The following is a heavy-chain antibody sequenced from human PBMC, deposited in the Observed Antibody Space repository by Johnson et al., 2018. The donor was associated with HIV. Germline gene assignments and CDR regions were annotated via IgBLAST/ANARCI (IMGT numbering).Heavy chain of an antibody. V-gene: IGHV3-23*04. CDR2: ISGSGGNT. J-gene: IGHJ3*02. Sequence: VQLVESGGGLVQPGGSLRLSCAASGFTVSSNYMSWVRQAPGKGLEWVSVISGSGGNTYYADSVKGRFTISRDNSKNTLYLQMNSLRAEDTAVYYCAKDRVDTAMVVNAFDIWGQGTMVTVSS. CDR3: AKDRVDTAMVVNAFDI. D-gene: IGHD5-18*01. CDR1: GFTVSSNY.